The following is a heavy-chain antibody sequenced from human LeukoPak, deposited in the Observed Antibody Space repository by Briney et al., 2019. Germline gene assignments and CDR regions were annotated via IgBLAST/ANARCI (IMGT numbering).Heavy chain of an antibody. CDR3: ARDVDIVATIVADY. J-gene: IGHJ4*02. CDR2: ISSSSSYI. CDR1: GFTFSSYA. D-gene: IGHD5-12*01. Sequence: GGSLRLSCVASGFTFSSYAMSWVRQAPGKGLEWVSSISSSSSYIYYADSVKGRFTISRDNAKNSLYLQMNSLRAEDTAVYYCARDVDIVATIVADYWGQGTLVTVSS. V-gene: IGHV3-21*01.